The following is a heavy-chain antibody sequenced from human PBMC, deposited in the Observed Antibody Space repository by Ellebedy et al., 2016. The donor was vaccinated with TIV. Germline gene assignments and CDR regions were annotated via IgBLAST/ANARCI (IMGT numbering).Heavy chain of an antibody. J-gene: IGHJ3*02. CDR3: ARTGIWGNAFDI. V-gene: IGHV7-4-1*02. D-gene: IGHD7-27*01. CDR2: INTNSGNP. Sequence: AASVKVSCKASGGTFSNYAISWVRQAPGQGLEWMGWINTNSGNPTYAQAFTGRIVFSLDTSVSTAYLQISSLRAEDSAVYYCARTGIWGNAFDIWGQGTMVTVSS. CDR1: GGTFSNYA.